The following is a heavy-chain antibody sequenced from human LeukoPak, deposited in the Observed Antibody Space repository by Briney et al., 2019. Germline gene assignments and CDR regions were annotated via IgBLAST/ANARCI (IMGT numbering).Heavy chain of an antibody. J-gene: IGHJ5*02. CDR1: GYSFTDYW. Sequence: PGESLKISCKGSGYSFTDYWIGWVRQPPGKGLEWMGIIYPSDSDTRYSPSFQGQFTISADTSINTAYLQWTSLKASDTAIYYCTRGAPVFYYFDPWGQGTLVTVSS. V-gene: IGHV5-51*01. CDR2: IYPSDSDT. CDR3: TRGAPVFYYFDP. D-gene: IGHD3-22*01.